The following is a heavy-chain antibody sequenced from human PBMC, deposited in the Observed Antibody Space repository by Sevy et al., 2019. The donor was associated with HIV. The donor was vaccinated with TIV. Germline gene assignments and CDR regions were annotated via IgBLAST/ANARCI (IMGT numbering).Heavy chain of an antibody. CDR3: ARDRSASGWYVETF. CDR1: GFIFSNYW. CDR2: IKQDGSEK. D-gene: IGHD6-19*01. V-gene: IGHV3-7*01. J-gene: IGHJ4*02. Sequence: GGSLRLSCAASGFIFSNYWMSWVRQAPGKGLECVASIKQDGSEKFYVDSVKGRFTISRDNAKNSLSLQMNSLRAEDTAVYYCARDRSASGWYVETFWGQGTLVTVSS.